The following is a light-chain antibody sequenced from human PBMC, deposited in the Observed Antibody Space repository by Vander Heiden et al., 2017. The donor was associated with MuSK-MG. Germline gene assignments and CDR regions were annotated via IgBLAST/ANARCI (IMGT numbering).Light chain of an antibody. CDR2: GAS. V-gene: IGKV3-20*01. CDR1: QRISSTY. J-gene: IGKJ1*01. CDR3: QQDSCTPRT. Sequence: EIVLTQSPGTLSLSPGERATLSCRASQRISSTYLAWYQQKPGQAPSLLIYGASSRATGIPDRFSGSGSGTDFTLTISRLEPEDFAVYYCQQDSCTPRTFGQGTKVEIK.